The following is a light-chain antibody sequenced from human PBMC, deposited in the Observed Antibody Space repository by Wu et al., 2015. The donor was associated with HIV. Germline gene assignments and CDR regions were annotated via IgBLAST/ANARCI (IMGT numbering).Light chain of an antibody. CDR2: GSF. CDR1: QSVSSTY. CDR3: QQYGSSPL. J-gene: IGKJ3*01. Sequence: ENVLTQSPGTLSLSPGERATLSCRASQSVSSTYLAWYQHKPGQGPRLLIYGSFTRASGTPARFSGSGSGTEFTLTISRLEPEDFAVYYCQQYGSSPLFGPGTKVDIK. V-gene: IGKV3-20*01.